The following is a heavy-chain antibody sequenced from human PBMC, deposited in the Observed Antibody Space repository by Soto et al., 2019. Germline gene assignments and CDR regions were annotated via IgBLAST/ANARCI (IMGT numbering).Heavy chain of an antibody. V-gene: IGHV2-5*01. J-gene: IGHJ3*02. CDR2: IYWNDDK. D-gene: IGHD1-26*01. Sequence: QITLKESGPTLVKPTQTLTLTCTFSGFSLSTRAVGVGWIRQPPGKALEWLALIYWNDDKRYSPSLKNRLTITKDTSKNHLVLTMTNMDPVDTATYYCAHRHELGSFDIWGQGTKVTVSS. CDR3: AHRHELGSFDI. CDR1: GFSLSTRAVG.